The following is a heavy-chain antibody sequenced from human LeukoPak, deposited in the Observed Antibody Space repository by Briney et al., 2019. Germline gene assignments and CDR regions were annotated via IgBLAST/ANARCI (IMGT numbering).Heavy chain of an antibody. V-gene: IGHV1-69*13. CDR2: IIPIFGTA. CDR1: GGTFSSYA. CDR3: ASSPVVTLYYFDY. Sequence: GASVKVSCKASGGTFSSYAISWVRQAPGQGPGWMGGIIPIFGTANYAQKFQGRVTITADESTSTAYMELSSLRSEDTAVYYCASSPVVTLYYFDYWGQGTLVTVSS. D-gene: IGHD3-22*01. J-gene: IGHJ4*02.